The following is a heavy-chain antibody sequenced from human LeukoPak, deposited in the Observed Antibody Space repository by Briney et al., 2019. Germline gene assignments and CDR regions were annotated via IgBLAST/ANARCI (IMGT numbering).Heavy chain of an antibody. CDR1: GFTFSSYW. CDR2: IKSDGSST. CDR3: TRRAAALDAIDI. D-gene: IGHD6-13*01. J-gene: IGHJ3*02. Sequence: GGSLRLSCAASGFTFSSYWMHWVRQAPGKGLVWVSRIKSDGSSTTYADSVKGRFTISRDNAKNTLYLQMNSLRAEDTAVYYCTRRAAALDAIDIWGQGTMVTVSS. V-gene: IGHV3-74*01.